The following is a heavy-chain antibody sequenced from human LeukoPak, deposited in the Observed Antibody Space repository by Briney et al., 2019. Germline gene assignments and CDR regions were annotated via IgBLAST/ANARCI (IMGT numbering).Heavy chain of an antibody. D-gene: IGHD5-24*01. Sequence: GGSLRLSCAASGFTFDDYAMHWVRQVPGKGLEWVSTISWKSDIIGYVDSVKGRFTISRDNAQNSLYLQMSGLRAEDTAMYYCVRDADFYKGDYWGQGTLVTVSS. CDR2: ISWKSDII. CDR1: GFTFDDYA. CDR3: VRDADFYKGDY. V-gene: IGHV3-9*01. J-gene: IGHJ4*02.